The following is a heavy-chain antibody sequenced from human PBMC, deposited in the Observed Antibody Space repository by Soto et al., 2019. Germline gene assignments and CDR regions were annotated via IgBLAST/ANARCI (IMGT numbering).Heavy chain of an antibody. CDR1: GYTFTSYY. CDR2: INAGNGNT. V-gene: IGHV1-3*01. J-gene: IGHJ6*02. Sequence: ASVKVSCKASGYTFTSYYMHWVRQAPGQRLEWMGWINAGNGNTKYSQKFQGRVTITRDTSASTAYMELSSLRSEDTAVYYCARGFYYYYGMDVWGQGTTVTVSS. CDR3: ARGFYYYYGMDV.